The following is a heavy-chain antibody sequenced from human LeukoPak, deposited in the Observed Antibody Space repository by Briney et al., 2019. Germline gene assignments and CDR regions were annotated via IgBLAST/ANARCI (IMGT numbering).Heavy chain of an antibody. J-gene: IGHJ3*02. D-gene: IGHD3-22*01. Sequence: ASVKVSCKASGYTFTNYGISWVRQAPGQGLEWMGWISACNGNTKYAQKFQGRVTMTTDTSTSTAYMELRSLRSDDTAMYYCARDGHRRYYYGSSGREDVFDIWGQGTMVTVSS. CDR2: ISACNGNT. V-gene: IGHV1-18*01. CDR3: ARDGHRRYYYGSSGREDVFDI. CDR1: GYTFTNYG.